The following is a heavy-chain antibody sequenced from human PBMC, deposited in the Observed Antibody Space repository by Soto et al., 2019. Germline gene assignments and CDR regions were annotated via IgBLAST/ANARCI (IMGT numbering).Heavy chain of an antibody. D-gene: IGHD6-19*01. V-gene: IGHV3-33*01. CDR2: IWYDGSNK. Sequence: GGSLSLSCAASGFTFSSYGMHWVRQAPGKGLEWVAVIWYDGSNKYYADSVKGRFTISRDNSKNTLYLQMNSLRAEDTAVYYCARISIAVAGTSPIDYWGQGTLGTVSS. CDR1: GFTFSSYG. J-gene: IGHJ4*02. CDR3: ARISIAVAGTSPIDY.